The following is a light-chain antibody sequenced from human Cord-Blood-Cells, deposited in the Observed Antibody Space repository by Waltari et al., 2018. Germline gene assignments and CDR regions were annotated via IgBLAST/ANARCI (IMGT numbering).Light chain of an antibody. J-gene: IGLJ3*02. CDR1: SSDVGSYNL. CDR2: EGS. Sequence: SALTQPASVSGSPGQSITISCTGTSSDVGSYNLVSWYQQHPGKAPKPMIYEGSKRPSGVSNRFSGSKSGNTASLTIPGLQAEDEADYYCCSYAGSSTWVFGGGTKLTVL. V-gene: IGLV2-23*01. CDR3: CSYAGSSTWV.